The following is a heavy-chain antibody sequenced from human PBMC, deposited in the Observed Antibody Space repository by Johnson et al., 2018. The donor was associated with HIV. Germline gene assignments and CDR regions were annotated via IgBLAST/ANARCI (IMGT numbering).Heavy chain of an antibody. CDR2: TSWTSGST. D-gene: IGHD6-13*01. CDR3: AKDEAQTLVSAGTDAFDF. J-gene: IGHJ3*01. V-gene: IGHV3-9*01. Sequence: VQLVESGGGLVQPGGSLRLSCAASGFTFDDYAMHWVRQAPGKGLEWVSGTSWTSGSTGSADSVKGRVTISRDNAKNSLYLQMNRLRSDDTAVYYCAKDEAQTLVSAGTDAFDFWGQGTVVTVS. CDR1: GFTFDDYA.